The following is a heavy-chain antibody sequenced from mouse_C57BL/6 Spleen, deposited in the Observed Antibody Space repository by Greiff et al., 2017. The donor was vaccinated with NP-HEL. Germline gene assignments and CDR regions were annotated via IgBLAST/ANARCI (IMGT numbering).Heavy chain of an antibody. V-gene: IGHV5-4*01. CDR3: AREGYSNYDYAMDY. D-gene: IGHD2-5*01. Sequence: EVQGVESGGGLVKPGGSLKLSCAASGFTFSSYAMSWVRQTPEKRLEWVATISDGGSYTYYPENVKGRFTISRDNAKNNLYLQMSHLKSEDTAMYYCAREGYSNYDYAMDYWGQGTSVTVSS. J-gene: IGHJ4*01. CDR1: GFTFSSYA. CDR2: ISDGGSYT.